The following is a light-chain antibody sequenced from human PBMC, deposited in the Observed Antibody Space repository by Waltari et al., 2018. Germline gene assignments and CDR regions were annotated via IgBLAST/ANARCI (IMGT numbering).Light chain of an antibody. V-gene: IGKV1-5*03. CDR2: KAS. Sequence: DIQITQSPSTLSASVGDRVTITCRASHSIVSGVAWYQQKPGKAPRVVMYKASSLESGVPSRFSGSESGTEFTLTITSLQPDDFATYYCQQYNSYSMWTFGQGTKVEVK. J-gene: IGKJ1*01. CDR3: QQYNSYSMWT. CDR1: HSIVSG.